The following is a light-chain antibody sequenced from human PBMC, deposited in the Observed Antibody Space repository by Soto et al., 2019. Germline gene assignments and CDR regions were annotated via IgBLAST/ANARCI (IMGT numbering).Light chain of an antibody. CDR3: SSYTSSSTLL. V-gene: IGLV2-14*01. J-gene: IGLJ2*01. Sequence: QSALTQPASVSGSPGQSITISCTGTSSDVGGYNYVSWYQQHPGKAPKLMIYDVSNRPSGVSNRFSGSKSGNTASLTISGLQAEDEADYYSSSYTSSSTLLFGGGTQLTVL. CDR1: SSDVGGYNY. CDR2: DVS.